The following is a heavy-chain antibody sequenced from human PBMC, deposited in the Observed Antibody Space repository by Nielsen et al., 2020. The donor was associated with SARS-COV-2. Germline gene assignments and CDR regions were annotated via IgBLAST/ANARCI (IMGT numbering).Heavy chain of an antibody. Sequence: GGSLRLSCAVSGFTFSSYSMNWVRQAPGKGLEWVSSISSSSSYIYYADSVKGRFTISRDNAKNSLYLQMNSLRAEDTAVYYCARAHYGDYLRYFDYWGQGTLVTVSS. D-gene: IGHD4-17*01. CDR1: GFTFSSYS. V-gene: IGHV3-21*01. CDR2: ISSSSSYI. J-gene: IGHJ4*02. CDR3: ARAHYGDYLRYFDY.